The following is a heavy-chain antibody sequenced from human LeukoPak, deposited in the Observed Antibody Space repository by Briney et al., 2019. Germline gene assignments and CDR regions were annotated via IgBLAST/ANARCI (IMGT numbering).Heavy chain of an antibody. CDR2: ISGSGGST. J-gene: IGHJ4*02. Sequence: GGSLRLSCAASGFTFSSYAMSWVRQAPGKGLEWVSAISGSGGSTYYADSVKGRFTISRDNSKNTLYLQMNGLRAEDTAVYYCAKDLESELTGDYRGQGTLVTVSS. D-gene: IGHD7-27*01. CDR1: GFTFSSYA. V-gene: IGHV3-23*01. CDR3: AKDLESELTGDY.